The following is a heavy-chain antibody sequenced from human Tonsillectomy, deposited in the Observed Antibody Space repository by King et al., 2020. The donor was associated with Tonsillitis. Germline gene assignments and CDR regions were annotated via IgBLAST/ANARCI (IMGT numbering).Heavy chain of an antibody. CDR1: GYTFTGYY. CDR2: INPNSGGT. Sequence: QLVQSGAEVKKPGASVKVSCKASGYTFTGYYMHWVRHAPGQGLELMGWINPNSGGTNYAQKFQGRFTMTRDTSISTAYMELSRLRSDDTAVYYCARVGNYYDSSGLPKEDAFDIWGQGTMVTVSS. V-gene: IGHV1-2*02. D-gene: IGHD3-22*01. J-gene: IGHJ3*02. CDR3: ARVGNYYDSSGLPKEDAFDI.